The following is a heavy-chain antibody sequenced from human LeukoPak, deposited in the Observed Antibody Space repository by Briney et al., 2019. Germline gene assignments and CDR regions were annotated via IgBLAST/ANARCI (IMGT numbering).Heavy chain of an antibody. CDR2: IKQDGREK. CDR1: RFTFSTYW. J-gene: IGHJ6*03. V-gene: IGHV3-7*03. D-gene: IGHD3-22*01. Sequence: GGSLRLSCAASRFTFSTYWMSWVRQAPGKGLEWVANIKQDGREKYYVDSVKGRFTISRDNAKNSLYLQMNSLGAEDTALYYCARGAGSGYFFYMDVWGKGTTVTVSS. CDR3: ARGAGSGYFFYMDV.